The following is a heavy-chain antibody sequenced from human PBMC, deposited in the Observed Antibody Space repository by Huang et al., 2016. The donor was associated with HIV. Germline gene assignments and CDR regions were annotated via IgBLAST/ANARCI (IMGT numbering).Heavy chain of an antibody. D-gene: IGHD3-10*01. J-gene: IGHJ4*02. CDR1: GGSIRSDTYY. V-gene: IGHV4-39*01. CDR2: IYYRGST. Sequence: QLQLQESGPGLVKPSETLSLTCTVSGGSIRSDTYYWGWVRQPPGKGLEWIGSIYYRGSTDYNPSLKSRVTIAGDTSKNQFSMKMRSVTAADTAVYYCARLPGSITMIRGVITDPYWGQGTLVTVSS. CDR3: ARLPGSITMIRGVITDPY.